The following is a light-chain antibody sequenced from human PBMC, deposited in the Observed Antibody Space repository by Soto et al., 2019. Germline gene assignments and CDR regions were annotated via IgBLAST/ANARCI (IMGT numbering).Light chain of an antibody. CDR3: QQYGSSSWT. CDR2: GAS. J-gene: IGKJ1*01. Sequence: IVLTQSPGTLSLSPGERATLSCRASQSVSSSYLAWYQQQPGQAPRLLIYGASSRATGIPDRFSGSGSGTDFTLTISRLGPEDFAVYYCQQYGSSSWTFGQGTKVDI. CDR1: QSVSSSY. V-gene: IGKV3-20*01.